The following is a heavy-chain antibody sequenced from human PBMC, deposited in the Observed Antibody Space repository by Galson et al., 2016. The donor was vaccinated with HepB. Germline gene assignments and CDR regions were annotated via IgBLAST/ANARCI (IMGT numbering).Heavy chain of an antibody. CDR1: GDSLSSGDYY. J-gene: IGHJ4*02. CDR2: IFYSGST. V-gene: IGHV4-31*03. D-gene: IGHD6-19*01. Sequence: TLSLTCTVSGDSLSSGDYYWSWIRQHPGKGLEWIGYIFYSGSTFYNPSLKSRVTISVDTSKSQFPLRMNSVTAADTAVYYCARWSEEQWLGAFDYWGRGTLVTVSS. CDR3: ARWSEEQWLGAFDY.